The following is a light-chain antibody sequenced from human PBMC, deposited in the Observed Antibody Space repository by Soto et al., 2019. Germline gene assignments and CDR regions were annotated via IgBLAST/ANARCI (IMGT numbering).Light chain of an antibody. J-gene: IGLJ2*01. V-gene: IGLV2-8*01. Sequence: QSALTQPPSASGSPGQSVTISCTGTSSDVGNYNYVSWYQQHPGKAPKLMLYEVNKRPSGVPDRFSGSKSGNTASLTVSGLQAEDEADYFCSAYAGSNDFVVFGGGTKVTVL. CDR1: SSDVGNYNY. CDR2: EVN. CDR3: SAYAGSNDFVV.